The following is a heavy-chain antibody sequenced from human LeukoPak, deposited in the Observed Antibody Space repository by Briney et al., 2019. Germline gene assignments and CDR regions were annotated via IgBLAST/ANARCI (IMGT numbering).Heavy chain of an antibody. D-gene: IGHD3-10*01. Sequence: SETLSLTCAVYGGSFSGYYWSWIRQPPGKGLEWIGEINHSGSTNYNPSLKSRVTISVDTSKNRFSLKLSSVTAADTAVYYCARRPTMEYWGQGTLVTVSS. J-gene: IGHJ4*02. V-gene: IGHV4-34*01. CDR2: INHSGST. CDR3: ARRPTMEY. CDR1: GGSFSGYY.